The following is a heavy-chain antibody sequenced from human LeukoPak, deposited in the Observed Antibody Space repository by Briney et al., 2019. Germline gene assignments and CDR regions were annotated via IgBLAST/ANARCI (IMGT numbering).Heavy chain of an antibody. CDR3: ARDPNNYDILTGYAFDY. Sequence: ASVKVSCKASGYTFTSYGISWVRQAPGQGLEWMGWISAYNGNTNYAQKLQGRVTMTTDTSTSTAYMELRSLRSDDMAVYYCARDPNNYDILTGYAFDYWGQGTLVTVSS. J-gene: IGHJ4*02. D-gene: IGHD3-9*01. CDR2: ISAYNGNT. V-gene: IGHV1-18*03. CDR1: GYTFTSYG.